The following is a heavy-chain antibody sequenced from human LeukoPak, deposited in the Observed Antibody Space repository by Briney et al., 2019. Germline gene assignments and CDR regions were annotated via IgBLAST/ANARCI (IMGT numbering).Heavy chain of an antibody. V-gene: IGHV3-48*02. J-gene: IGHJ3*02. D-gene: IGHD3-16*01. CDR2: ISSISSTV. CDR1: GFTFSSYS. Sequence: GGSLRLSCAASGFTFSSYSMSWVRQAPGKGLEWVSYISSISSTVYYADSVKGRFTISRDNAKNSLYLQMNSLRDEDTAVYYCARDGPLVRMITFGNDAFDIWGQGTMVTVSS. CDR3: ARDGPLVRMITFGNDAFDI.